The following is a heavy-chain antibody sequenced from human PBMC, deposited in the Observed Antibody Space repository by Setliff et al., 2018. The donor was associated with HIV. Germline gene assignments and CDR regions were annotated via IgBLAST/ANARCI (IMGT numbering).Heavy chain of an antibody. D-gene: IGHD3-3*01. CDR2: IKEDGSEK. CDR3: ASWRVPRDAFDI. J-gene: IGHJ3*02. CDR1: GFTFDISD. Sequence: PGGSLRLSCATSGFTFDISDMSWVRQGPGKGLEWVAKIKEDGSEKYYVDSVKGRFTISRDNAKNTLYLQLNSLRVEDTAVYFCASWRVPRDAFDIWGLGTMVTVSS. V-gene: IGHV3-7*01.